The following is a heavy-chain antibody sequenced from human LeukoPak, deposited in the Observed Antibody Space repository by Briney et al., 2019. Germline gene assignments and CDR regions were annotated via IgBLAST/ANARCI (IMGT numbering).Heavy chain of an antibody. CDR1: GGSISSSNW. D-gene: IGHD2-2*01. CDR3: ARVPRYCSSTSCYEAAFDI. Sequence: PSETLSPTCAVSGGSISSSNWWSWVRQPPGKGLEWIGEIYHSGSTNYNPSLKSRVTISVDKSKNQFSLKLSSVTAADTAVYYCARVPRYCSSTSCYEAAFDIWGQGTMVTVSS. J-gene: IGHJ3*02. CDR2: IYHSGST. V-gene: IGHV4-4*02.